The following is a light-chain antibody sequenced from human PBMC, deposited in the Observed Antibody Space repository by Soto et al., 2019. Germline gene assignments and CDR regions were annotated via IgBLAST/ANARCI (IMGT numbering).Light chain of an antibody. CDR2: DNN. V-gene: IGLV1-51*01. Sequence: VLTQPPPVSAAPGQKVTISLSWSSSKIGNNYVSWYQQLPGTAPKLLIYDNNKRPSGIPDRFSGSKSGTSATLGITGLQTGDEADYYCGTWDSSLSAGQVFGTGTKVTVL. J-gene: IGLJ1*01. CDR1: SSKIGNNY. CDR3: GTWDSSLSAGQV.